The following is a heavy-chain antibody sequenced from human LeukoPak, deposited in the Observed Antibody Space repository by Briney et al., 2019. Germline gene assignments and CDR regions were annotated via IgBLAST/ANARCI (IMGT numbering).Heavy chain of an antibody. Sequence: PGGSLRLSCAASGFTFDDYAMHWVRHAPGKGLEWVSGISWNSGSIGYADSVKGRFTISRDNAKNSLYLQMNSLRAEDTALYYCAKGLQYDSGSLLGLDYWGQGTLVTVSS. J-gene: IGHJ4*02. CDR3: AKGLQYDSGSLLGLDY. D-gene: IGHD1-26*01. CDR1: GFTFDDYA. V-gene: IGHV3-9*01. CDR2: ISWNSGSI.